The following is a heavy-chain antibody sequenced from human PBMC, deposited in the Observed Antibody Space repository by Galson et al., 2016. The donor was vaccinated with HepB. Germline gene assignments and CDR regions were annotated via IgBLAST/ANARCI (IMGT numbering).Heavy chain of an antibody. D-gene: IGHD6-19*01. Sequence: SLRLSCAASGFTFDNYPMNWVRQAPGKGLEWVSAITSSGGTTYYADSVKGRFTISRDNSKNTLYLRMNSLRTEDTAMYYCAKVTQQWLVPTGWGFDPWGQGALVTVSS. CDR2: ITSSGGTT. V-gene: IGHV3-23*01. CDR3: AKVTQQWLVPTGWGFDP. CDR1: GFTFDNYP. J-gene: IGHJ5*02.